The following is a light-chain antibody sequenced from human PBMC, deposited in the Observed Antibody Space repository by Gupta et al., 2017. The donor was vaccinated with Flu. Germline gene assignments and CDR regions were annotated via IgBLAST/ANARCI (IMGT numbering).Light chain of an antibody. CDR3: QQYDNPP. V-gene: IGKV1-33*01. CDR2: DAS. CDR1: QDISNY. J-gene: IGKJ4*01. Sequence: DIQMTQSPSSLSASVGDRVTITCQASQDISNYLNWYQQKPGKAPKLLIYDASNLETGVPSRFSGSGSGTDFTFTISSLQTEDIATYYCQQYDNPPFGGGTKVEIK.